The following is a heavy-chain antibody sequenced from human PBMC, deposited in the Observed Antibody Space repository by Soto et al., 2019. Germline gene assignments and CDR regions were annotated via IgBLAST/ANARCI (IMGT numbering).Heavy chain of an antibody. CDR1: GYTFTSYG. J-gene: IGHJ4*02. CDR2: ISANSGST. CDR3: ARDEGGRFLEWLLY. Sequence: GASVKVSCKASGYTFTSYGISWVRQAPGQGLEWMGWISANSGSTNYAQKLQGRVTMTKDTSTSTAYMKLSRLRSDDTAVYYCARDEGGRFLEWLLYWGQGTLVTVSS. D-gene: IGHD3-3*01. V-gene: IGHV1-18*01.